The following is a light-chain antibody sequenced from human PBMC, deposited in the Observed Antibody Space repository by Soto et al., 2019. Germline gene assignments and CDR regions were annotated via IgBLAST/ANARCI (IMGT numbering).Light chain of an antibody. J-gene: IGKJ2*01. Sequence: DIVLTQSPGTLSLSPGERATLSCRASQRVSRNYTVWYQLKTGQAPRLLIYAASTRATRFPERFSGSGSGTDFTLNITRLQPEELAVYYCQQYGAKPYTFGQGTNLEI. CDR2: AAS. CDR1: QRVSRNY. CDR3: QQYGAKPYT. V-gene: IGKV3-20*01.